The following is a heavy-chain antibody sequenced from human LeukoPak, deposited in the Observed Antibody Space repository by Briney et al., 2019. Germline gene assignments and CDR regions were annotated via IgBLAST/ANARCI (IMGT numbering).Heavy chain of an antibody. J-gene: IGHJ4*02. Sequence: PSETLSLTCTGSGGSISSYDWSWIRQPAGNGLDWIGCIYSSGNTNYNPSLKSRVTMSVDTSKNQFSLKLTSVTAADTAVYYCARVGDWNDLVYWGQGTLVTVSS. CDR1: GGSISSYD. CDR3: ARVGDWNDLVY. CDR2: IYSSGNT. D-gene: IGHD1-1*01. V-gene: IGHV4-4*07.